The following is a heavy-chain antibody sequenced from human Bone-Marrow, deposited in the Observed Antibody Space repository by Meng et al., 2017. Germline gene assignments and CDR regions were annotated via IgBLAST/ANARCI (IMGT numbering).Heavy chain of an antibody. V-gene: IGHV1-2*02. D-gene: IGHD4-23*01. CDR3: ARFRSNSGANSLDYYYYGMDV. Sequence: ASVKVSCKASGYTFTGYYMHWLRQTPEQGLEWMGWTNPNSGGTNYAQKFQGRVTMTRDRSTSTAYMELSRMSSDDTAVYYCARFRSNSGANSLDYYYYGMDVWGRGTTVTVPS. CDR1: GYTFTGYY. CDR2: TNPNSGGT. J-gene: IGHJ6*02.